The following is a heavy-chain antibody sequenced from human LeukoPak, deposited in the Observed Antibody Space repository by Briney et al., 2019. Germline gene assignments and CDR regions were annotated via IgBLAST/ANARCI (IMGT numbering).Heavy chain of an antibody. D-gene: IGHD4-17*01. CDR1: GXSVSSSTYY. CDR2: ISYSGYT. Sequence: PSETLSLTCTVSGXSVSSSTYYWSWIRQPPGKGLEWLGFISYSGYTKYSPSLESRIIISVDTSRNQFSLKLTSVTAADTAVYYCARVNTVTAGVLWYFDYWGQGTLVTVSS. V-gene: IGHV4-61*01. J-gene: IGHJ4*02. CDR3: ARVNTVTAGVLWYFDY.